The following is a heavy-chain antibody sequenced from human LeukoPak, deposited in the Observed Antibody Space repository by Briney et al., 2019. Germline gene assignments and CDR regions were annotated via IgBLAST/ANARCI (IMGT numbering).Heavy chain of an antibody. V-gene: IGHV1-46*01. D-gene: IGHD6-13*01. CDR3: ARLARNAGPFDY. Sequence: ASVKVSCKASGYTFINYFMYWVRQAPGQGLESMGIINLYAGSINYAQKFQGKITVTRALSTSTLYLELSSLTSEDTAVYSCARLARNAGPFDYWGQGTRVTVSS. J-gene: IGHJ4*02. CDR2: INLYAGSI. CDR1: GYTFINYF.